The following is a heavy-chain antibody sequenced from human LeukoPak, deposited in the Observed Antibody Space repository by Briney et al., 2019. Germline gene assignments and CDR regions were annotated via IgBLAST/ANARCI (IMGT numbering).Heavy chain of an antibody. J-gene: IGHJ4*02. Sequence: SGGSLRLSCAASGFTFSSYSMNWVRQAPGKGLEWVSFISTSSAYIFYADSVKGRLTISRDNAKNSLYLQMNGLRAEDTALYYCARDRSGGSGSDSWGQGTLVTVSS. D-gene: IGHD2-15*01. V-gene: IGHV3-21*01. CDR3: ARDRSGGSGSDS. CDR1: GFTFSSYS. CDR2: ISTSSAYI.